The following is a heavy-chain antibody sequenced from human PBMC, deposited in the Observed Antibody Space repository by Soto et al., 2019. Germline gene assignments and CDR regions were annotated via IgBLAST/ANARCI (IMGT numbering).Heavy chain of an antibody. V-gene: IGHV3-21*01. CDR3: ARDFSKINIFGWEYGMDV. CDR1: GFPFTNYS. Sequence: GSLRLSCAASGFPFTNYSMNWVRQAPGKGLEWVSSISSTSTYTYYADSVKGRFTISRDNTKNSLYLRMNSLRAEDTAVYYCARDFSKINIFGWEYGMDVWGQGTTVTVSS. CDR2: ISSTSTYT. J-gene: IGHJ6*02. D-gene: IGHD3-3*02.